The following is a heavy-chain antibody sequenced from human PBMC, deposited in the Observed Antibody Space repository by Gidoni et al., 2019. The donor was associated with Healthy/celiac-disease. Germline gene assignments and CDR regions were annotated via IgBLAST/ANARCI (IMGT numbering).Heavy chain of an antibody. Sequence: EVQLVESGGGLVQPGRSLRLSCTASGFTFGDYAMSWFRQAPGKGLEWVGFIRSKAYGGTTEYAASVKGRFTISRDDSKSIAYLQMNSLKTEDTAVYYCTREWYDSSGYDAFDIWGQGTMVTVSS. J-gene: IGHJ3*02. D-gene: IGHD3-22*01. CDR2: IRSKAYGGTT. CDR3: TREWYDSSGYDAFDI. CDR1: GFTFGDYA. V-gene: IGHV3-49*03.